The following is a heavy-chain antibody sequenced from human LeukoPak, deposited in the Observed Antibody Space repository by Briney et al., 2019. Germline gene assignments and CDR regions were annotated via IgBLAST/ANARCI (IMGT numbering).Heavy chain of an antibody. V-gene: IGHV4-59*08. CDR3: VREVGPVASHRIDS. D-gene: IGHD1-26*01. J-gene: IGHJ4*02. CDR1: GGSISSYY. CDR2: IYYSGST. Sequence: SETLSLTCTVSGGSISSYYWSWIRQPPGKGLEWIGYIYYSGSTNHNPSLKSRVTISVDTSKNQFSLKLSSVTAADTAVYSCVREVGPVASHRIDSWGQGSLVTVSS.